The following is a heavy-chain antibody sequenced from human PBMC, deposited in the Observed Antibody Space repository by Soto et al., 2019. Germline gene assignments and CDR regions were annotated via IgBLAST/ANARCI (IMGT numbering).Heavy chain of an antibody. J-gene: IGHJ4*02. V-gene: IGHV3-30*18. CDR1: GFTFSSYG. D-gene: IGHD5-18*01. CDR2: ISYDGSNK. CDR3: AKDRDTAMVTSYYFDY. Sequence: GGSLRLSCAASGFTFSSYGMHWVRQAPGKGLEWVAVISYDGSNKYYADSVKGRFTISRDNSKNTLYLQMNSLRAEDTAVYYCAKDRDTAMVTSYYFDYWGQGT.